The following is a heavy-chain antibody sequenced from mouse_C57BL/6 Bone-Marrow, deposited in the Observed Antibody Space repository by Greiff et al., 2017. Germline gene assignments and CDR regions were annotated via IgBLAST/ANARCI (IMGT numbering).Heavy chain of an antibody. V-gene: IGHV1-80*01. D-gene: IGHD1-1*01. Sequence: VQLVESGAELVKPGASVKISCKASGYAFSSYWMNWVKQRPGKGLEWIGQIYPGDGDTNYNGQFKGTATLTADKSSSAAYMQLSSLTSEDSAVYVCARYPPHYYGSSHWYFDVWGTGTTVTVSS. CDR1: GYAFSSYW. J-gene: IGHJ1*03. CDR3: ARYPPHYYGSSHWYFDV. CDR2: IYPGDGDT.